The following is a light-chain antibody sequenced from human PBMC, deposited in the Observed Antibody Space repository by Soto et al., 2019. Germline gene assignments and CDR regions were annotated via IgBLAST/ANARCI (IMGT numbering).Light chain of an antibody. CDR2: DAS. CDR3: QQRSNWRIT. Sequence: EIVLTQSPATLSLSPGERATLSCRASQSVSSYLAWYQQKPGQAPRLLIYDASNRATGIPARFSGSGSGTDFTLTISSLEPEDFAVSYCQQRSNWRITFGQGTRLEIK. V-gene: IGKV3-11*01. J-gene: IGKJ5*01. CDR1: QSVSSY.